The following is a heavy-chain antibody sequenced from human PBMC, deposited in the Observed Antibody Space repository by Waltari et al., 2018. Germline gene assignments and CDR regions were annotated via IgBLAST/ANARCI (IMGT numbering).Heavy chain of an antibody. CDR2: IYPSGDT. Sequence: QLQLQESGPGLVKSSETLSLTCAVSGGSISRSAYYWVWLRQPPGQELEWIGSIYPSGDTYYHASLESRVRVSVDRSSNHFSMTLSSVTAADTAVYYCARRGDWLPLDAFDIWGQGTVVTVSS. CDR3: ARRGDWLPLDAFDI. J-gene: IGHJ3*02. CDR1: GGSISRSAYY. D-gene: IGHD2-15*01. V-gene: IGHV4-39*02.